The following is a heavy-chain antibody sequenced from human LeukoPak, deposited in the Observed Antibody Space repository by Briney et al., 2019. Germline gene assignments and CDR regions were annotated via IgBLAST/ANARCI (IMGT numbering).Heavy chain of an antibody. V-gene: IGHV4-31*03. D-gene: IGHD3-9*01. CDR1: GGSIRSGGYS. J-gene: IGHJ4*02. Sequence: SQTLSLTCTVSGGSIRSGGYSWSSICQHTGKGLEWIGYIYYSGSTYYNPSLKSRVTISVDTSKNQFSLKLSSVTAADTAVYYCARDLAGSAFFDYWGQGTLVTVSS. CDR2: IYYSGST. CDR3: ARDLAGSAFFDY.